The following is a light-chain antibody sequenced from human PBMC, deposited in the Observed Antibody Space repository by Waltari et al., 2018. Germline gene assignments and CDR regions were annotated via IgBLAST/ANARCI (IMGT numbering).Light chain of an antibody. CDR3: QQRSNWLLT. CDR1: QSVSSY. V-gene: IGKV3-11*01. Sequence: EIVLTQSPATLSLSPGERATLSCRASQSVSSYLARCQQKPAQAPRPLIYDASTRATGTPARFSGSGSGTDFTLTISSLEPADFAVYYCQQRSNWLLTFGGGTKVEIE. CDR2: DAS. J-gene: IGKJ4*01.